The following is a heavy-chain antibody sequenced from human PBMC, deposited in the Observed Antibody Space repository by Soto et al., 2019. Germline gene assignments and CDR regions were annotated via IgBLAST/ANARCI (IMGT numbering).Heavy chain of an antibody. CDR2: IIPIFGTA. D-gene: IGHD2-15*01. Sequence: SVKVSCKASGGTFSSYAISWVRQAPGQGLEWMGGIIPIFGTANYAQKFQGRVTITADESTSTAYMELSSLRSEDTAVYYCARVDVVVVDATYPSYSYYYGMDVWGQGTTVTVSS. V-gene: IGHV1-69*13. CDR3: ARVDVVVVDATYPSYSYYYGMDV. J-gene: IGHJ6*02. CDR1: GGTFSSYA.